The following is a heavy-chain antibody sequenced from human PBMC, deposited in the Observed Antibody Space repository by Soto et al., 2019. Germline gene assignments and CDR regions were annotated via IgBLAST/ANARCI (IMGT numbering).Heavy chain of an antibody. J-gene: IGHJ6*02. CDR1: GYTFTSYA. D-gene: IGHD5-12*01. CDR3: ARGNSGYDFYGMDV. V-gene: IGHV1-3*05. CDR2: INAGNGNT. Sequence: QVQLVQSGAEEKKPGASVKVSCKASGYTFTSYAMHWVRQAPGQRLEWMGWINAGNGNTKYSQKFQGRVTITRDTSASTAYMELSGLRSEDTAVYYCARGNSGYDFYGMDVWGQGTTVTVSS.